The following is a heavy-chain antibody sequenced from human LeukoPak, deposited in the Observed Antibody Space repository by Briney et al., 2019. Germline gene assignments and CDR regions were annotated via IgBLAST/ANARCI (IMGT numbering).Heavy chain of an antibody. D-gene: IGHD3-9*01. CDR3: ARTSLVIYFDY. Sequence: ASVKVSCKASGYTFTSYGISWVRQAPGQGLEWMGWISAYNGNTNYAQKLQGRVTMTRDMSTSAVYMELSSLRSEDTAVYYCARTSLVIYFDYWGQGTLVTVSS. CDR2: ISAYNGNT. V-gene: IGHV1-18*01. CDR1: GYTFTSYG. J-gene: IGHJ4*02.